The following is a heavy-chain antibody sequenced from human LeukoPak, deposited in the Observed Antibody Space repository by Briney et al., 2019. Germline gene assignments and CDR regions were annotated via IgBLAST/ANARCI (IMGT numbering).Heavy chain of an antibody. CDR3: ARDPAAGQFDY. CDR2: IRSKANSYAT. Sequence: GGSLRLSCAASGFTFSGSAMHWVRQASGKGLEWVGRIRSKANSYATAYAASVKGRFTISRDNAKNTLYLQMNSLRAEDTAVYYCARDPAAGQFDYWGQGTLVTVSS. CDR1: GFTFSGSA. J-gene: IGHJ4*02. V-gene: IGHV3-73*01. D-gene: IGHD6-13*01.